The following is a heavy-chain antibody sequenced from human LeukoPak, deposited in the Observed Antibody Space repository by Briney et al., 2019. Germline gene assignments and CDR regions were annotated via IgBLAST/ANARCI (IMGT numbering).Heavy chain of an antibody. D-gene: IGHD6-19*01. J-gene: IGHJ4*02. CDR1: GYSISIGYY. CDR3: ARRVAVAGPLDY. Sequence: SETLSLTCAVSGYSISIGYYLGWIRQPPGKGLEWIGYIYSNGCTTYNPSLKSRVAISVGTSKTQFSLKVSSLAVADTAVYCCARRVAVAGPLDYWGQGTLVPVSS. V-gene: IGHV4-38-2*01. CDR2: IYSNGCT.